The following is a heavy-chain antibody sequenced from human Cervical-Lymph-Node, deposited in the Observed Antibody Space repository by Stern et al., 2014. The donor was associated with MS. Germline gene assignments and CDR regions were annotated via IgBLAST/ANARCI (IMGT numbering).Heavy chain of an antibody. Sequence: DQLVESGAEVRKPGASVKVSCKASGYTFTAFYIDWVRQAPGQGLEWMGRINCNTGDTNYAQKIQGRVTMTRDTSVSTVYMELSGLTSDDTAVYYCARGTRGLDVWGQGTTVTVSS. J-gene: IGHJ6*02. CDR3: ARGTRGLDV. CDR1: GYTFTAFY. CDR2: INCNTGDT. V-gene: IGHV1-2*06.